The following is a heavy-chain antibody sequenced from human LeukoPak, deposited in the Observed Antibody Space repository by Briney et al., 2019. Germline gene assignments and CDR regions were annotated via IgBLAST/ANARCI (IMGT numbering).Heavy chain of an antibody. J-gene: IGHJ5*02. Sequence: PSETLSLTCAVSGGSFSGYYWSWVRQPPGGGLAWIGEVSHGRNTNYHPSLKSRVTLSLDTSKNQFPLKLTSVTAADTAVYYCARGSPRDYDSSGYYYGLDPWGQGTLVAVSS. CDR3: ARGSPRDYDSSGYYYGLDP. CDR1: GGSFSGYY. V-gene: IGHV4-34*01. CDR2: VSHGRNT. D-gene: IGHD3-22*01.